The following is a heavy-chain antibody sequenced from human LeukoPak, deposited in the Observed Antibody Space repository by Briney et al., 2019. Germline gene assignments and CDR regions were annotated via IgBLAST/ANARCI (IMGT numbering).Heavy chain of an antibody. V-gene: IGHV2-70*11. Sequence: TLSLTCAVYGGSFSGYYWSWIRQPPGKALEWLARIDWDDDKYYSTSLKTRLTISKDTSKNQVVLTMTNMDPVDTATYYCARSSGSPDFDYWGQGTLVTVSS. D-gene: IGHD1-26*01. J-gene: IGHJ4*02. CDR2: IDWDDDK. CDR1: GGSFSGYY. CDR3: ARSSGSPDFDY.